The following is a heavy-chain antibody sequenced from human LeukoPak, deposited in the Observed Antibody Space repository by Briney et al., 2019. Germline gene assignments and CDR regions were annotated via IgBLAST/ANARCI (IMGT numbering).Heavy chain of an antibody. J-gene: IGHJ5*02. V-gene: IGHV4-4*09. CDR2: IYTSGST. CDR3: ASRHSGSFLS. Sequence: SETLSLTCTVSGGSISSHYWSWIRQPPGKGLEWIGYIYTSGSTNYNPSLKSQVTISVDTSKNQFSLKLSSVTAADTAVYYCASRHSGSFLSWGQGTLVTVSS. D-gene: IGHD1-26*01. CDR1: GGSISSHY.